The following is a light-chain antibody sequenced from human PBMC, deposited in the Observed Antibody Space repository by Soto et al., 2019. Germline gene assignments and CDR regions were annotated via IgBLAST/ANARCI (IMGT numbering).Light chain of an antibody. CDR1: SSNIGNNY. CDR3: GTWDSSLSAHG. V-gene: IGLV1-51*01. Sequence: QSVLAQPPSVSAAPGQKVTISCSGSSSNIGNNYVSWYQQLPGTAPKLLIYDNNKRPSGIPDRYSGSKSGTSATLGITGLQTGDEADYYCGTWDSSLSAHGFGTGTKVTVL. CDR2: DNN. J-gene: IGLJ1*01.